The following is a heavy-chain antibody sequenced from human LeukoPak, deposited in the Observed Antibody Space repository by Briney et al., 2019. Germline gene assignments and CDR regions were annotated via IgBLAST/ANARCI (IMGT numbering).Heavy chain of an antibody. CDR3: ARVGGIVAMEIDY. J-gene: IGHJ4*02. CDR1: GGSISRKTYN. D-gene: IGHD5-12*01. Sequence: SETLSLTCSLSGGSISRKTYNGGWIRQPPGKGLEWIGSTYYTGSTHYNPSLKSRVTISVDTSKNQFSLKLSSVTAADTAVYYCARVGGIVAMEIDYWGQGTLVTVSS. V-gene: IGHV4-39*07. CDR2: TYYTGST.